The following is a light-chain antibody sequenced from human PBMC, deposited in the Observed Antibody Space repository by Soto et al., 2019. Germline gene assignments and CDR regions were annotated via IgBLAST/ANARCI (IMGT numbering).Light chain of an antibody. CDR1: QSVSSSY. CDR2: GAS. CDR3: QQYGTSPFT. Sequence: ELVLTQSPGTLSLSPGERATLSCRASQSVSSSYLAWYQQKPGQAPRLLIYGASSKATGIPDRFSGGGSGTDFTRTISRLEPEDFAVYYCQQYGTSPFTFSTGTKVDIK. V-gene: IGKV3-20*01. J-gene: IGKJ3*01.